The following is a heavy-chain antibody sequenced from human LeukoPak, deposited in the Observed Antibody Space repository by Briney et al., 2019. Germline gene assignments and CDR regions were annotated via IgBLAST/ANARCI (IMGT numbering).Heavy chain of an antibody. Sequence: SVKVSCKASGDTFDSHALSWVRQAPGQGLVWMGAIIPMYGTSNYAQKFQGRVAIIADKSTSTAYMELNSLTSEDTAVYYCAIAQNNHGYVYFGMDVWGKGPRSPSPQ. CDR3: AIAQNNHGYVYFGMDV. V-gene: IGHV1-69*06. CDR2: IIPMYGTS. D-gene: IGHD5-12*01. CDR1: GDTFDSHA. J-gene: IGHJ6*04.